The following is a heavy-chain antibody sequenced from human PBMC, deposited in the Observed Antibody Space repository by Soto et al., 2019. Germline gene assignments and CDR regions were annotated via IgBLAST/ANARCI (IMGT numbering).Heavy chain of an antibody. Sequence: QIQLVQSAAEVKKPGASVKVSCKTSGYTFVSYGISWVRQAPGQGLEWMGWISPYIGNTNFAQGFRGRFTLTTDTSTDIFYMDLGMLKSDDKAVDYCARDQDFFDSSGYYDHWGQGTLITVSS. V-gene: IGHV1-18*04. D-gene: IGHD3-22*01. CDR3: ARDQDFFDSSGYYDH. CDR2: ISPYIGNT. J-gene: IGHJ5*02. CDR1: GYTFVSYG.